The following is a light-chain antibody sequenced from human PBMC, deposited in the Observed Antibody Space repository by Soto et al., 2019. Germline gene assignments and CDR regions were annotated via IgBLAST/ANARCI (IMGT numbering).Light chain of an antibody. CDR3: QQYDKSLYT. CDR1: QSISSTF. Sequence: ENVLTQSPGTLSLSPGERATLSCRTSQSISSTFLAWYQQKPGQAPRLLIYGASSRATGIPDRFSGSGSGTDFTLTISRLEPEDFAVYYCQQYDKSLYTFGKGTKLEIK. CDR2: GAS. J-gene: IGKJ2*01. V-gene: IGKV3-20*01.